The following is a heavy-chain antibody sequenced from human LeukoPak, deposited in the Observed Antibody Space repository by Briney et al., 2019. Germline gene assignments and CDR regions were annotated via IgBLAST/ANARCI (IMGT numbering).Heavy chain of an antibody. V-gene: IGHV3-74*01. CDR1: GFTFSSYW. Sequence: PGGSLRLSCAASGFTFSSYWMHWVRQAPGKGLVWVSRINTDGSSTSYADSVKGRFTISRDNAKNTLYLQMNSLRAEDTAVYYCARDPGVAARRELGYWGQGTLVTVSS. D-gene: IGHD6-6*01. CDR2: INTDGSST. CDR3: ARDPGVAARRELGY. J-gene: IGHJ4*02.